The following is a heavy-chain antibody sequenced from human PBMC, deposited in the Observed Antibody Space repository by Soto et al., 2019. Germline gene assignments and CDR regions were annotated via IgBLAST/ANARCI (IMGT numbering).Heavy chain of an antibody. CDR3: ARDGREASGMDV. D-gene: IGHD1-26*01. V-gene: IGHV4-59*11. CDR2: IYYRGST. J-gene: IGHJ6*02. CDR1: GGSISSHY. Sequence: SETLPLTCTVSGGSISSHYWSWVRQAPGKGLEWIGHIYYRGSTSCNPSLRSRSTISVDTSNNQFSLKLNSVTTADTAVYYCARDGREASGMDVWGQGTKVTVSS.